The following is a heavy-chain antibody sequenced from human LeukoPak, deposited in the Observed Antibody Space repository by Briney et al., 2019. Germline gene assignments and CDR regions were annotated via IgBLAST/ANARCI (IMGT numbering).Heavy chain of an antibody. Sequence: GASVKVSCKASGGTFSSYAISWVRQAPGQGLEWMGGIIPIFGTANYAQKFQGRVTITTDESTSTAYMELSSLRSEDTAVYYCAREGLVADYYGSGSYGGAFDIWGQGTMVTVSS. V-gene: IGHV1-69*05. CDR3: AREGLVADYYGSGSYGGAFDI. CDR1: GGTFSSYA. D-gene: IGHD3-10*01. CDR2: IIPIFGTA. J-gene: IGHJ3*02.